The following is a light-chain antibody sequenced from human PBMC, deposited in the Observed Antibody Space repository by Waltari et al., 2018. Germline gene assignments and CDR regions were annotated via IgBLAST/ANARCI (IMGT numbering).Light chain of an antibody. CDR2: AAS. Sequence: DIQMTQSTSSASASLGDRVTISCWASQGLGSFLAWYQQKPGQAPRLLIFAASSLHTGVPSRFSATWDGTHFSLTISNIQPEDFATYYCQQADSFPRTFGPGTKVEMK. V-gene: IGKV1-12*01. J-gene: IGKJ3*01. CDR3: QQADSFPRT. CDR1: QGLGSF.